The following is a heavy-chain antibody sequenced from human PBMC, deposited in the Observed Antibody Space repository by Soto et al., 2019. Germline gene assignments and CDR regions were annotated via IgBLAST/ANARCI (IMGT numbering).Heavy chain of an antibody. CDR2: MYSNGDT. CDR3: AKVVAYYGSGSYHAY. V-gene: IGHV4-39*07. CDR1: GGSITSGTYF. J-gene: IGHJ4*02. D-gene: IGHD3-10*01. Sequence: SETLSLTCTVSGGSITSGTYFWGWIRQAPGKGLEWIGSMYSNGDTYYKPSLKSRVTISVDTSKNTLYLQMNSLRAEDTAVYYCAKVVAYYGSGSYHAYWGQGTLVTVSS.